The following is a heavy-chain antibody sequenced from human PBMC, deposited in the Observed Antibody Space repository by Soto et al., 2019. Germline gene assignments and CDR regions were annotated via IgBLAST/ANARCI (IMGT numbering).Heavy chain of an antibody. CDR2: IYYSGST. D-gene: IGHD3-22*01. V-gene: IGHV4-61*01. J-gene: IGHJ5*02. Sequence: SETLSLTCTVSGGSVSGGSYYWSWIRQPPGKGLEWIGYIYYSGSTNYNPSLKSRVTISVDTSKNQFSLKLSSVTAADTAVYYCARGLPEYYYDSSGYLLPWFDPWGQGTLVTVSS. CDR1: GGSVSGGSYY. CDR3: ARGLPEYYYDSSGYLLPWFDP.